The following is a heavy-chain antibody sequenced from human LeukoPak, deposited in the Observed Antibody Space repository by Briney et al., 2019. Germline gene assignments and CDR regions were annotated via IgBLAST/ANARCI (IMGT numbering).Heavy chain of an antibody. J-gene: IGHJ4*02. CDR2: INHSGST. CDR3: ARGSGITMIVVGRPFDY. V-gene: IGHV4-34*01. D-gene: IGHD3-22*01. CDR1: GGSFSGYY. Sequence: SETLSLTCAVYGGSFSGYYWSWIRQPPGKGLEWIGEINHSGSTNYNPSLKSRVTISVDTSKNQFSLKLSSVTAADTAVYYCARGSGITMIVVGRPFDYWGQGTLVTVSS.